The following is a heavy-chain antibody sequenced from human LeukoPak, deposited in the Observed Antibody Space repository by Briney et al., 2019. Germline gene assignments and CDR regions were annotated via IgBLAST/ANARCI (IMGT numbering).Heavy chain of an antibody. Sequence: GGSLRLSCAASGVTFSSYAMSWVRQAPGKGLEWVSAISGSGGSTYYAGSVKGRFTISRDNSKNTLYLQMNSLRAEDTAVYYCAKSPYFLRHAPDYWGQGTLVTVSS. CDR3: AKSPYFLRHAPDY. V-gene: IGHV3-23*01. CDR2: ISGSGGST. D-gene: IGHD3-9*01. CDR1: GVTFSSYA. J-gene: IGHJ4*02.